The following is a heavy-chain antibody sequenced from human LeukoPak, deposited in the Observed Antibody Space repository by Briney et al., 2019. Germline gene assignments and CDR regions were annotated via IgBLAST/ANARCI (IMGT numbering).Heavy chain of an antibody. J-gene: IGHJ5*02. V-gene: IGHV4-61*02. CDR2: IYTSGST. Sequence: PSQTLSLTCTVSGGSISSGSYYWSWIRQPAGKGLEWIGRIYTSGSTNYNPSLKSRVTISVDTSKNQFSLKLSSVTAADTAVYYCARFQKFLAGTTIPPPNWFDPWGQGTLVTVSS. D-gene: IGHD6-13*01. CDR3: ARFQKFLAGTTIPPPNWFDP. CDR1: GGSISSGSYY.